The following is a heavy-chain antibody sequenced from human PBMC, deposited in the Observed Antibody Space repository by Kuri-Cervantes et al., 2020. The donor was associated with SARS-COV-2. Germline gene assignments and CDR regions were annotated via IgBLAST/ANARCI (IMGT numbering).Heavy chain of an antibody. D-gene: IGHD3-10*01. CDR1: GGSISSGGYY. CDR3: ARLMVRGEGNWFDP. Sequence: SETLSLTCSVSGGSISSGGYYWSRIRRHSGKGLEWIGHISNRGVTYYNPSLKSRVTISVDRSKNQFSLKLTSVTAADTAVYYCARLMVRGEGNWFDPWGQGTLVTVSS. CDR2: ISNRGVT. V-gene: IGHV4-30-2*01. J-gene: IGHJ5*02.